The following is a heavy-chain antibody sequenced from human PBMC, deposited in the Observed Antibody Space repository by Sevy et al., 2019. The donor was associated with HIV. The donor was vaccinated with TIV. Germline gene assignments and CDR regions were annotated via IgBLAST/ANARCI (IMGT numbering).Heavy chain of an antibody. D-gene: IGHD2-21*02. J-gene: IGHJ4*02. CDR2: IWYDGTIK. Sequence: GGSLRLSCAASGFTFSSYVMHWVRQAPGKGLEWVALIWYDGTIKYYADAVKGRFTISRDNSKDTLFLQMNSLKPEDTAVYYCARGGGDCGGDCYSIDYWGQGALVTVSS. CDR1: GFTFSSYV. CDR3: ARGGGDCGGDCYSIDY. V-gene: IGHV3-33*08.